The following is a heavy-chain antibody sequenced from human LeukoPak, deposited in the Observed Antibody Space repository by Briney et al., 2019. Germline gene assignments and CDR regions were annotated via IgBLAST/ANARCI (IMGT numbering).Heavy chain of an antibody. D-gene: IGHD3-22*01. Sequence: GGCLRLSCAAAGFTVSNYGMGSVRLAAGRGLGWVVFIRFDVSNNYYPDSVKGRFTISRHNSKNTLYLQMNSLRAYDTAVYYCVVRITMTVEDWGQGTLVTVSS. CDR3: VVRITMTVED. V-gene: IGHV3-30*02. CDR1: GFTVSNYG. CDR2: IRFDVSNN. J-gene: IGHJ4*02.